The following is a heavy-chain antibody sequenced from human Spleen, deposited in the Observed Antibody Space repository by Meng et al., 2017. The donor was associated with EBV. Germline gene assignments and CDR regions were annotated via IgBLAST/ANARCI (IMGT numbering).Heavy chain of an antibody. D-gene: IGHD6-13*01. V-gene: IGHV4-34*01. CDR1: GGSFSGSY. Sequence: LPAWGAGLLKPSETLSLTCAVYGGSFSGSYWSWIRQPPGKGLEWIGEINHGGSTNYNPSLKSRVTISGDTSKNQFSLKLSSVTAADTAVYYCARSSRGRNSSWYDYWGPGTLVTVSS. J-gene: IGHJ4*02. CDR2: INHGGST. CDR3: ARSSRGRNSSWYDY.